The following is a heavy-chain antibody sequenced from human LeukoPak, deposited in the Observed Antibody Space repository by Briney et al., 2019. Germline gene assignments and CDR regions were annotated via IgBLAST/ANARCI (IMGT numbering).Heavy chain of an antibody. CDR1: GFTFDDYA. V-gene: IGHV3-23*01. CDR3: AKATGYLL. J-gene: IGHJ4*02. CDR2: ISNSDDST. Sequence: GGSLRLSCAASGFTFDDYAMHWVRQAPGKGLEWVSTISNSDDSTYYADSVKGRFTISRDNSENTLYLQMNSLRAEDTAVYYCAKATGYLLWGQGTLVTVSS. D-gene: IGHD1-14*01.